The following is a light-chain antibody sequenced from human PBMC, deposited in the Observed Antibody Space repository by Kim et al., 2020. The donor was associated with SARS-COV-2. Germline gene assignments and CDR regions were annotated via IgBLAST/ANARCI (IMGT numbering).Light chain of an antibody. CDR2: AAS. V-gene: IGKV1-39*01. J-gene: IGKJ1*01. Sequence: DIPMTQSPSSLSASVGDRVSITCRASQSIGNYLNWYQQKPGEAPKLLIYAASSLQSGVPSRFSGSGSGTDFTLTISSLQPEDFAAYYCQQTYSMWTFGQGTKVDIK. CDR3: QQTYSMWT. CDR1: QSIGNY.